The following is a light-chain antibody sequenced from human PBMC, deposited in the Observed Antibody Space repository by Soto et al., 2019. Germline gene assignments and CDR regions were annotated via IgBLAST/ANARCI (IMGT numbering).Light chain of an antibody. CDR1: QDITMY. J-gene: IGKJ5*01. CDR2: DAS. V-gene: IGKV1-33*01. CDR3: QQYDNVFT. Sequence: DIQMTQSPSSLSASVGDRVTITFQASQDITMYLNWYQQKPGKAPKLLIYDASSLQTGVPSRFSGSGYGTDFTFTISSLQPEDIATYYCQQYDNVFTFGQGTRLEIK.